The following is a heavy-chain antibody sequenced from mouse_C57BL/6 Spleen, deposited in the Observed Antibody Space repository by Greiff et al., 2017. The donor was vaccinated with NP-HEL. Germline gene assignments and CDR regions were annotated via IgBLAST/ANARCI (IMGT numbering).Heavy chain of an antibody. CDR1: GFTIKNTY. Sequence: VQLQQSVAELVRPGASVKLSCTASGFTIKNTYMHWVKQRPEQGLEWIGRIDPANGNTKYAPKFQGKATITADTSSNTAYLQLSSLTSEDTAIYYCASYSNYKAWFAYWGQGTLVTVSA. J-gene: IGHJ3*01. CDR2: IDPANGNT. CDR3: ASYSNYKAWFAY. V-gene: IGHV14-3*01. D-gene: IGHD2-5*01.